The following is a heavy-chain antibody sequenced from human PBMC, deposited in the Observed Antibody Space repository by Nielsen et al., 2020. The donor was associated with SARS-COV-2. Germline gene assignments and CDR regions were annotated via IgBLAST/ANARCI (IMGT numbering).Heavy chain of an antibody. CDR3: ARRKRQASRDGMDV. V-gene: IGHV5-51*01. Sequence: GESMKISCKASGYTFTSHLIGWVRQMPGKGLEWMGNIYTGDSETRSNPSLQGQVTIAADKSISTVYLQWSSLKASDTAMYFCARRKRQASRDGMDVWGQGTTVIVSS. CDR1: GYTFTSHL. J-gene: IGHJ6*02. CDR2: IYTGDSET.